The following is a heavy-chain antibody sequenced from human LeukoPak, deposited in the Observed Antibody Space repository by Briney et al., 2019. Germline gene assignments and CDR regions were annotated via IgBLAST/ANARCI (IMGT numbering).Heavy chain of an antibody. CDR1: GYTFTSYG. CDR3: ARDGPGGDTEDWFDP. D-gene: IGHD5-18*01. CDR2: ISAYNGNT. Sequence: ASVKVSCKASGYTFTSYGISWERQAPGQGLEWMGWISAYNGNTNYAQKLQGRVTMTTDTSTSTAYMELRSLRSDDTAVYYCARDGPGGDTEDWFDPWGQGTLVTVSS. J-gene: IGHJ5*02. V-gene: IGHV1-18*01.